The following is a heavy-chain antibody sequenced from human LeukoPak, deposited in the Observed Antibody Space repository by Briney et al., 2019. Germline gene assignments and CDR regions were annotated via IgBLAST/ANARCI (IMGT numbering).Heavy chain of an antibody. CDR2: ISYDGSNK. J-gene: IGHJ3*02. CDR3: ANAILEWSHNDAFDI. Sequence: GGSLRLSCAASGFTFSSYGMHWVRQAPGKGLEWVAVISYDGSNKYYADSVKGRFTISRDNSKNTLYLQMNSLRAEDTAVYYCANAILEWSHNDAFDIWGQGTMVTVSS. V-gene: IGHV3-30*18. D-gene: IGHD3-3*01. CDR1: GFTFSSYG.